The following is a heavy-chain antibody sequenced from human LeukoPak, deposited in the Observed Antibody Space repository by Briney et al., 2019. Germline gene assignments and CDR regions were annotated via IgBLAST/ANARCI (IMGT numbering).Heavy chain of an antibody. CDR2: INTNTGNP. Sequence: ASVKVSCKASGYTFTTYAMHWVRQAPGQGLEWMGLINTNTGNPTYAQGFTGRFVFSLDTSVSTAYLQISSLKAEDTAVYYCARGTGYSSSWPPPWGQGTLVTVSS. V-gene: IGHV7-4-1*02. CDR1: GYTFTTYA. CDR3: ARGTGYSSSWPPP. D-gene: IGHD6-13*01. J-gene: IGHJ5*02.